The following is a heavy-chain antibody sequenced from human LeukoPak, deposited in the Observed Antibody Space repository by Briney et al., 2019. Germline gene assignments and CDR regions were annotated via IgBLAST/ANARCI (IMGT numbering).Heavy chain of an antibody. D-gene: IGHD4-17*01. J-gene: IGHJ4*02. V-gene: IGHV1-18*01. CDR3: ARTDFGDYSYYFDY. CDR1: HYIFTNYG. Sequence: GSVKVSCKTSHYIFTNYGISWVRQAPGQGLEWMGWISAYNGNTNHAQKLQGRVTMTTDTSTSTAYMELRSLRSDDTAVYYCARTDFGDYSYYFDYWGQGTLVTVSS. CDR2: ISAYNGNT.